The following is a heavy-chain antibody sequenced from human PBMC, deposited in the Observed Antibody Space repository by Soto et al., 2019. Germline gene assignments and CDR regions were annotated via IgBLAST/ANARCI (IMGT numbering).Heavy chain of an antibody. D-gene: IGHD1-26*01. CDR2: ISYDGSNK. CDR3: ANQGVGNFDY. J-gene: IGHJ4*02. CDR1: GFTFSSYG. V-gene: IGHV3-30*18. Sequence: QVQLVESGGGVVQPGRSLRLSCAASGFTFSSYGMHWVRQAPGKGLEWVAVISYDGSNKYYADSVKGRFTISRDNSKNTLYLQMNSLRAEDTAVYYCANQGVGNFDYWGQGTLVTVSS.